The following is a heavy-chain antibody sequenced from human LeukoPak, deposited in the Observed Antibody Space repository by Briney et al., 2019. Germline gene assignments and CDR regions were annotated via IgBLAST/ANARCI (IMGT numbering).Heavy chain of an antibody. J-gene: IGHJ3*02. CDR3: AREASSGIDAFDI. Sequence: ASVKVSCKASGYTFTSYGISWVRQAPGQGLEWMGWISAYNSNTNYAQNLRGRVTMTTDTSTSTAYMELRSLRSDDTAVYYCAREASSGIDAFDIWGQGTMVTVSS. CDR2: ISAYNSNT. V-gene: IGHV1-18*01. CDR1: GYTFTSYG. D-gene: IGHD6-19*01.